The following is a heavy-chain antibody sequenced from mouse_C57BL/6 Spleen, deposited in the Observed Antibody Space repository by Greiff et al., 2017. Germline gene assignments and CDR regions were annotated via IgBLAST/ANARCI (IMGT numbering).Heavy chain of an antibody. CDR1: GYTFTDYY. J-gene: IGHJ2*01. D-gene: IGHD1-1*02. V-gene: IGHV1-19*01. CDR2: INPNNGGT. CDR3: ARCHDYYDSFMDY. Sequence: VQLQQPGPVLVKPGASVKMSCKASGYTFTDYYMNWVKQSHGKSLEWIGVINPNNGGTSYNQKFKGKATLTVDKSSSTAYMELSSLTSEDSAVYYCARCHDYYDSFMDYWGQGTTLTVSS.